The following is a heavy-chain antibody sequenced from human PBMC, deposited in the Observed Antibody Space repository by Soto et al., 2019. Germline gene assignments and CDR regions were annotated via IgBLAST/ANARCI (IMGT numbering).Heavy chain of an antibody. CDR3: ATGGAGSGPFTWELPDH. Sequence: QMQLVQSGAEVKRTGSSVTVSCKALGNTFTYRYLHWVLQAPGQALEWMGWITPFSGDVHYAQKFQERVTITRDRSISTAYMRMSSLRSDDTAMYYCATGGAGSGPFTWELPDHWGQGTLVTVSS. J-gene: IGHJ4*02. CDR1: GNTFTYRY. D-gene: IGHD1-26*01. V-gene: IGHV1-45*02. CDR2: ITPFSGDV.